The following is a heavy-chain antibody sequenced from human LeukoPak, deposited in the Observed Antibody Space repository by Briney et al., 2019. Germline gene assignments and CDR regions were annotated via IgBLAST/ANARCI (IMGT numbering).Heavy chain of an antibody. CDR1: GGSISSYY. CDR2: IYYSGST. CDR3: ARASDYGDYYYGMDV. Sequence: PSETLSLTCTVSGGSISSYYWSWVRQPPGKGLEWIGYIYYSGSTNYNPSLKSRVTISVDTSKNQFSLKLSSVTAADTAVYYCARASDYGDYYYGMDVWGQGTTVTVSS. V-gene: IGHV4-59*01. J-gene: IGHJ6*02. D-gene: IGHD4-17*01.